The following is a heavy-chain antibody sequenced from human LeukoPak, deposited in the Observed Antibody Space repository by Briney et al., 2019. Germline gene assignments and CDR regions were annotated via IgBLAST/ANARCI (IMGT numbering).Heavy chain of an antibody. V-gene: IGHV4-4*07. CDR2: IHPSGST. CDR1: GDSVSTYR. J-gene: IGHJ5*02. CDR3: ARLGYSYGYPAGDWFDP. D-gene: IGHD5-18*01. Sequence: SSETLSLTCTVSGDSVSTYRWSWIRQPAGKGLEWIGRIHPSGSTTYNPSLKGRFTMSVDTSKNQFSMILTSLTAADTAVYYCARLGYSYGYPAGDWFDPWGQGTLVTVSS.